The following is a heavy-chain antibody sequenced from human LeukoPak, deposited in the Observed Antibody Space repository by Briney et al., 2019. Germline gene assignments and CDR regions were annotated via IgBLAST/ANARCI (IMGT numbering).Heavy chain of an antibody. CDR2: ISGSGVAT. V-gene: IGHV3-23*01. CDR3: VGSLPHYYDTSGSYDF. Sequence: PGGSLRLSCAASGFTFNTYVMTWVRQAPGQGLEWVSAISGSGVATYYADSVRGRFTISRDNSMDTLYLQMNSLTAEDTAIYYCVGSLPHYYDTSGSYDFWGQGTLVTVSS. D-gene: IGHD3-22*01. CDR1: GFTFNTYV. J-gene: IGHJ4*02.